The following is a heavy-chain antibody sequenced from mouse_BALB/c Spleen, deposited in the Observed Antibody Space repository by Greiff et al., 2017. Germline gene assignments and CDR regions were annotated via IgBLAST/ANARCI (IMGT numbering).Heavy chain of an antibody. CDR2: IWGDGST. J-gene: IGHJ4*01. Sequence: VKLMESGPGLVAPSQSLSITCTVSGFSLTGYGVNWVRQPPGKGLEWLGMIWGDGSTDYNSALKSRLSISKDNSKSQVFLKMNSLQTDDTARYYCAREGGGNYENYAMDYWGQGTSVTVSS. CDR3: AREGGGNYENYAMDY. V-gene: IGHV2-6-7*01. D-gene: IGHD1-1*02. CDR1: GFSLTGYG.